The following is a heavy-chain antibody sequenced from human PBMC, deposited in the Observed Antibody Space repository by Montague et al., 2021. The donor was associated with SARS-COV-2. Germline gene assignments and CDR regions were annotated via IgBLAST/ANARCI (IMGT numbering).Heavy chain of an antibody. V-gene: IGHV4-34*01. D-gene: IGHD3-10*01. Sequence: ETLSLTCAVYGGSFSAYYWNWIRQPPGKGLEWIGDINHSGRTNFNPSLKSRVTVSLDTSKNQFALKLRSVTAADTAVYYCARAVRGVIILSPYYAMDVWGQGTSVTVSS. J-gene: IGHJ6*02. CDR2: INHSGRT. CDR3: ARAVRGVIILSPYYAMDV. CDR1: GGSFSAYY.